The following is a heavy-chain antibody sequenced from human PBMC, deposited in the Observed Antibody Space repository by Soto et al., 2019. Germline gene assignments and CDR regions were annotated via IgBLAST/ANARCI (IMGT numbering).Heavy chain of an antibody. CDR2: INYSGGT. Sequence: QVQLQESGPRLVKPSETLSLTCTVSGGCLRSNYCSWLRQPPEKGLEWVGYINYSGGTFYNPSLKSRVTMSVDTSNNQYSLMVNSVTATDTAVYYCARQGFGELHGLVDVWGQGTTVTVSS. V-gene: IGHV4-59*08. D-gene: IGHD3-10*01. CDR1: GGCLRSNY. CDR3: ARQGFGELHGLVDV. J-gene: IGHJ6*02.